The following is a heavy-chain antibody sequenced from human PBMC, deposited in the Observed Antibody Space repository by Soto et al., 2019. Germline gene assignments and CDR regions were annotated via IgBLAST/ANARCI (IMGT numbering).Heavy chain of an antibody. D-gene: IGHD3-10*01. J-gene: IGHJ2*01. Sequence: SETLSLTCTVSGGSISSSSYYWGWIRQPPGKGLEWIGSIYYSGSTYYNPSLKSRVTISVDTSKNQFSLKLSSVTAADTAVYYCARLPGELLYWYFDLWGRGTLVTVSS. CDR2: IYYSGST. V-gene: IGHV4-39*01. CDR1: GGSISSSSYY. CDR3: ARLPGELLYWYFDL.